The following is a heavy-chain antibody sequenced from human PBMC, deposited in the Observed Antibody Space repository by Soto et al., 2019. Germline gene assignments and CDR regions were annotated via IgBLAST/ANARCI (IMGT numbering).Heavy chain of an antibody. CDR2: ISYTSTTI. D-gene: IGHD1-1*01. CDR3: VREGGSLAFDS. CDR1: GLTFSTDE. J-gene: IGHJ4*02. Sequence: EVQLVASGGDLVPPGGSLRLSCAVSGLTFSTDEMNWARQAPGKGLEWLAYISYTSTTIKYADSVKGRFAVSRDNAKKPLYLQMNTLRVEDTAIYYCVREGGSLAFDSWGQGTLVTVSS. V-gene: IGHV3-48*03.